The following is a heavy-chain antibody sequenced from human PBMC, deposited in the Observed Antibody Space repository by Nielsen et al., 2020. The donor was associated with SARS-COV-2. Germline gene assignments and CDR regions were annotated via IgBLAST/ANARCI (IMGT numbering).Heavy chain of an antibody. D-gene: IGHD3/OR15-3a*01. V-gene: IGHV1-2*06. Sequence: ASVKVSCKASGYTFTDYYIHWVRQAPGQGLEWMGRINPYSGGTNYAQKFQGTVTMTRDATISPVYMALTSDNTAVYYCARARATIFGLVRSYGMDVWGQGTTVAVSS. CDR3: ARARATIFGLVRSYGMDV. J-gene: IGHJ6*02. CDR2: INPYSGGT. CDR1: GYTFTDYY.